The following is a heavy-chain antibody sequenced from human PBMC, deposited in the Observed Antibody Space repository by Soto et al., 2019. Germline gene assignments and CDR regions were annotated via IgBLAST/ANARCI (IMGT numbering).Heavy chain of an antibody. D-gene: IGHD5-12*01. CDR3: AKDRCTGYDSGVGAFGV. J-gene: IGHJ3*01. CDR1: GLTFSSYA. CDR2: MSSSGGGT. Sequence: EVQLLESGGGLVQPGGSLRLSCAASGLTFSSYAVNWVRQAPGKGLEWLSSMSSSGGGTYHADSVKGRITISRDNSNNTRYLQMNRFRAEDTAVYYYAKDRCTGYDSGVGAFGVWCQGTMVIVSS. V-gene: IGHV3-23*01.